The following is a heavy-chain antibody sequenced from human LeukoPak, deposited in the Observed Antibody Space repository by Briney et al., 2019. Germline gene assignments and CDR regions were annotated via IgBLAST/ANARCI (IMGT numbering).Heavy chain of an antibody. CDR3: ARVYWYFDL. CDR2: IYYSGSP. CDR1: GDSISSSNYY. V-gene: IGHV4-39*01. J-gene: IGHJ2*01. Sequence: SETLSLTCTVSGDSISSSNYYWGWIRQPPGKGLEWIGSIYYSGSPYYNPSLKSRVTISVDTSKNQFSLKLSSVAAADTAVYYCARVYWYFDLWGRGTLVTVSS.